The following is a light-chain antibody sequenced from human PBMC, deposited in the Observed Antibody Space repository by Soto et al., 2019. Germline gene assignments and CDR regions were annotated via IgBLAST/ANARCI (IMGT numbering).Light chain of an antibody. Sequence: QPALTHPASVSGSPGQSITISCTGTSSDAGGYNYVSWYQQHPGKAPKLMIYDVSNRPSGISNRFSGSKSGNTASLTISGLQAEDESDYYCSSYTGSRTHDFGTGTKDTVL. V-gene: IGLV2-14*01. CDR3: SSYTGSRTHD. CDR2: DVS. J-gene: IGLJ1*01. CDR1: SSDAGGYNY.